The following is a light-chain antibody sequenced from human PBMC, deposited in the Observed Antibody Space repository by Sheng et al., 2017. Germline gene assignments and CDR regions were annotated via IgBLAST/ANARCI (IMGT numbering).Light chain of an antibody. CDR2: AAS. J-gene: IGKJ2*01. CDR3: QQSYNTHT. Sequence: DIQMTQSPSSLSASVGDRVAITCRASRSISNYLNWYQQKPGKAPKLLIYAASTLQSGVPSRFSGSGYGTDFTLTVSSLQPEDFATYYCQQSYNTHTFGQGTKLEIK. CDR1: RSISNY. V-gene: IGKV1-39*01.